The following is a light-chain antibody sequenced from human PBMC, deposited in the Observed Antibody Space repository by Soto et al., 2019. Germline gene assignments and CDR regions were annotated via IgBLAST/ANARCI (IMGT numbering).Light chain of an antibody. J-gene: IGKJ2*01. CDR1: GRVGSS. CDR3: QQYAEYST. V-gene: IGKV1-5*01. CDR2: GAS. Sequence: DIHLTQSPSSLSASVGDRVTMTCRASGRVGSSLAWYQKKAGEAPKLLFHGASTAAPDVPLRFSASGSGTEFTLVIDGLQAGDLGTFYCQQYAEYSTFGRGTRLEI.